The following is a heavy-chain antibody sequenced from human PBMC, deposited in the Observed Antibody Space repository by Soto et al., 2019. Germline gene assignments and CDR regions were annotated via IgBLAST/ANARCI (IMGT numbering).Heavy chain of an antibody. Sequence: ASVKVSCKASGYSYSSYGITWVRQAPGQGLEWMGWISGYNGNTNYAQSLQGRVTMTTDTSTSTAYMDLRSLRSDDTAVYYCARGDDYYGMDVWGQGTTVTVSS. V-gene: IGHV1-18*04. CDR2: ISGYNGNT. J-gene: IGHJ6*02. CDR3: ARGDDYYGMDV. CDR1: GYSYSSYG.